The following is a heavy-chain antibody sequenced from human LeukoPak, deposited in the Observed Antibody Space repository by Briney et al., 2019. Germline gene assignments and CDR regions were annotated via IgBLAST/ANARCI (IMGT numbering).Heavy chain of an antibody. CDR3: ARHKEGESLGY. CDR2: IFYSGRT. CDR1: GGSISSSNYY. Sequence: PSETLSLTCTVSGGSISSSNYYWGWIRQPPGKGLEWIGSIFYSGRTYYNPSLKSRVTISVDTSKNQFSLKLSSVTAADTAVYYCARHKEGESLGYWGQGTLVTVSS. V-gene: IGHV4-39*01. J-gene: IGHJ4*02. D-gene: IGHD3-16*01.